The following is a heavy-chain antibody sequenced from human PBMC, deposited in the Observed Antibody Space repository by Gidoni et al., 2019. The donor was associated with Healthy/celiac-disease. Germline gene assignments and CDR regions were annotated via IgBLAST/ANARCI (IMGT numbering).Heavy chain of an antibody. CDR3: VVVPAAIVPGTYYYYGMDV. CDR1: GFTFSGSA. V-gene: IGHV3-73*01. D-gene: IGHD2-2*01. J-gene: IGHJ6*02. Sequence: EVQLVESGGGLVQPGGSLTLSCAASGFTFSGSAMHWFRQASGNGLEWVGRIRSKANSYATGYAAAVKGRFTISKNDSKKTVYLQKNSLKTEDTAVYYCVVVPAAIVPGTYYYYGMDVWGQGTTVTVSS. CDR2: IRSKANSYAT.